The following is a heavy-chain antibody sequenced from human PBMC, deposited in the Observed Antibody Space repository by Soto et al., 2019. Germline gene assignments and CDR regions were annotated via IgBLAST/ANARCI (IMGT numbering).Heavy chain of an antibody. V-gene: IGHV3-21*01. CDR3: ARGSGSSWSSNYYYYAMDV. Sequence: EVQLVESGGGLVKPGGSLRLSCVASGSTFSSYSMNWVRQAPGKGLEWVSSISSSTSYKYYADSVKGRFTISRDNAKNSLYLQMNSLRAEDTAVYYWARGSGSSWSSNYYYYAMDVWGQGTTVTVSS. CDR1: GSTFSSYS. J-gene: IGHJ6*02. D-gene: IGHD6-13*01. CDR2: ISSSTSYK.